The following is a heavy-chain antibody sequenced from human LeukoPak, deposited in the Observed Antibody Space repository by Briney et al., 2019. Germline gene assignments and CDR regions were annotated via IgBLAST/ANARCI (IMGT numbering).Heavy chain of an antibody. D-gene: IGHD6-13*01. CDR3: ARVRIAAAGYLFDY. J-gene: IGHJ4*02. CDR2: IYYSGST. V-gene: IGHV4-59*01. CDR1: GGSISSYY. Sequence: SETLSLTCTVSGGSISSYYWSWIRQPPGKGLEWIGYIYYSGSTNYNPSLKSRVTISVNTSKNQFSLKLSSVTAADTAVYYCARVRIAAAGYLFDYWGQGTLVTVSS.